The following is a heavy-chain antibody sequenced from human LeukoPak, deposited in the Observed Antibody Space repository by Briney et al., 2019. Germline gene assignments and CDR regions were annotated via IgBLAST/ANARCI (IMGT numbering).Heavy chain of an antibody. CDR1: GYNFTSYW. CDR3: ARQRGYSYGPSYYFDY. J-gene: IGHJ4*02. CDR2: IYPGDSDT. D-gene: IGHD5-18*01. V-gene: IGHV5-51*01. Sequence: GESLKISCKGSGYNFTSYWIGWVRQMPGKGLEWMGIIYPGDSDTRYSPSFQGQVTISADKSISTAYLQWSSLKASDTAMYYCARQRGYSYGPSYYFDYWGQGTLVTVSS.